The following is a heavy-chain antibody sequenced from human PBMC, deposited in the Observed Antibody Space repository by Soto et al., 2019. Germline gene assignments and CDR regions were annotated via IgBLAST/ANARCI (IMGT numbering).Heavy chain of an antibody. Sequence: ASVKVSCKASGYTFTSYYMHWVRQAPGQGLEWMGIINPSGGSTSYAQKFQGRVTMTRDTSTSTVYMELNSLKTEDTAVYYCTQEIAVAGTRFDPWGQGTLVTVSS. D-gene: IGHD6-19*01. CDR2: INPSGGST. CDR1: GYTFTSYY. J-gene: IGHJ5*02. V-gene: IGHV1-46*03. CDR3: TQEIAVAGTRFDP.